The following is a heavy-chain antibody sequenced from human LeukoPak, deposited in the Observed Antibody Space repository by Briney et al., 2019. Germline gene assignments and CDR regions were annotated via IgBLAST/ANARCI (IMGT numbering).Heavy chain of an antibody. V-gene: IGHV3-23*01. CDR2: LTADGSST. D-gene: IGHD3-3*01. J-gene: IGHJ5*02. Sequence: PGGSLRLFCAASGFTFSSYAMSWVRQAPGKGLVWVSRLTADGSSTIYADSVMGRFTISRDNSKNTLYLQMNSLRAEDTAVYYCAKEGNDFWSGYGQNWFDPWGQGTLVTVSS. CDR3: AKEGNDFWSGYGQNWFDP. CDR1: GFTFSSYA.